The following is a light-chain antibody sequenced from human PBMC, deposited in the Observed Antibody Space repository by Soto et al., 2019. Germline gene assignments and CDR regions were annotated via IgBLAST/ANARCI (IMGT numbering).Light chain of an antibody. Sequence: DIPMTQSPASLSASVGDRVTITCRASQTISSSLNWYQQRAGAAPKLLIFSASTLQSGVPSRFSGSGLGTDYTLTISKLEPADFAVYDCPQTFRTPHTFGQGTKLDIK. CDR3: PQTFRTPHT. V-gene: IGKV1-39*01. CDR1: QTISSS. J-gene: IGKJ2*01. CDR2: SAS.